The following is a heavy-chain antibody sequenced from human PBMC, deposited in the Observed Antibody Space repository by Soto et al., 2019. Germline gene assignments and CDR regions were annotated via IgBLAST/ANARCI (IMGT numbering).Heavy chain of an antibody. Sequence: PGGSLRLSCAASGFSLRDYYMTWIRQAPGKGLKLLSYINPGGDVIKYVDSVKGRFTISRDNAKNSLYLHMNNLRAEATAVYYCTRDPRITDFWGQGTLVTVSS. CDR2: INPGGDVI. CDR1: GFSLRDYY. V-gene: IGHV3-11*01. CDR3: TRDPRITDF. J-gene: IGHJ4*02. D-gene: IGHD3-16*01.